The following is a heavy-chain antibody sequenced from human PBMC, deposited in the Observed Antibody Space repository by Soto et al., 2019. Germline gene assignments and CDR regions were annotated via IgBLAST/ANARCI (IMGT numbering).Heavy chain of an antibody. CDR2: ISYDGSNK. CDR1: GFTFSSYG. J-gene: IGHJ6*02. Sequence: QVQLVESGGGMVQPGRSLRLSCAASGFTFSSYGMHWVRQAPGKGLEWVAVISYDGSNKYYAASVKGRFTISRDNSKNPQHLQMNSLRAEDTAVYYCAKDVSSIYYYYGMDVWVQVPTVTASS. CDR3: AKDVSSIYYYYGMDV. V-gene: IGHV3-30*18. D-gene: IGHD6-6*01.